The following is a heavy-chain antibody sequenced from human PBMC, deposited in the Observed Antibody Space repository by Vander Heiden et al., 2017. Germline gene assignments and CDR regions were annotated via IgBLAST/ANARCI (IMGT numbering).Heavy chain of an antibody. CDR1: GFTFSSYW. CDR2: IKQDGSEK. Sequence: EVQLVESGGGLARPGGSLRRSCAASGFTFSSYWMSWVRQAPGKGLEWVANIKQDGSEKYYVDSVKGRFTISRDNAKNSLYLQMNSLRAEDTAVYYCARVGDYGPADYWGQGTLVTVSS. CDR3: ARVGDYGPADY. J-gene: IGHJ4*02. V-gene: IGHV3-7*01. D-gene: IGHD4-17*01.